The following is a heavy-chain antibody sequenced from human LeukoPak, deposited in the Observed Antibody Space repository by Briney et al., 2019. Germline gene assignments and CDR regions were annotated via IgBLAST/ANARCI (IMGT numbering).Heavy chain of an antibody. CDR2: IFYSGST. Sequence: SETLSLTCTVSGDSISRYYWSWIRQPPGKGLEWIGYIFYSGSTNYNPSLESRVTISVDTSKNQFSLKLSSVTAADTAVYYCARREAAAGSFDYWGQGTLVTVSS. V-gene: IGHV4-59*08. CDR3: ARREAAAGSFDY. D-gene: IGHD6-13*01. J-gene: IGHJ4*02. CDR1: GDSISRYY.